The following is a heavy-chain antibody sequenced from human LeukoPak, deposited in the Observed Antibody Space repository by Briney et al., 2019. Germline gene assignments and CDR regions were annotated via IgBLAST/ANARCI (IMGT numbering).Heavy chain of an antibody. J-gene: IGHJ4*02. CDR3: ASGASETDY. CDR2: INHSGST. CDR1: GGSFSGYY. D-gene: IGHD1-14*01. V-gene: IGHV4-34*01. Sequence: SETLSLTCAVYGGSFSGYYWSWIRQPPGKGLEWIGEINHSGSTNYNPSLKSRVTISVDTSKNQFSLKLSSVTAADTAVYYCASGASETDYWGQGTLVTVSS.